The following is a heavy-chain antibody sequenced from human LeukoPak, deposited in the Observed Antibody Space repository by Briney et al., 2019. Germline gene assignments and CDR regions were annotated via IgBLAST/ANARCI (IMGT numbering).Heavy chain of an antibody. Sequence: NPSETLPLTCTVSGGSISISSNYWVWIRQAPGKGLDSIGTIYYSGSTYYNPSLKSRVTISVDTSKNQFFLNLTSVTAGDTAVYYCARTNIVVGATGIYYYYVDVWGKGTTVTVSS. CDR1: GGSISISSNY. CDR3: ARTNIVVGATGIYYYYVDV. V-gene: IGHV4-39*01. D-gene: IGHD1-26*01. J-gene: IGHJ6*03. CDR2: IYYSGST.